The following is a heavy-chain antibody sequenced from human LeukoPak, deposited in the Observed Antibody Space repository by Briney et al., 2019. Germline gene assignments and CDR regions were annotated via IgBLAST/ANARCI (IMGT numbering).Heavy chain of an antibody. Sequence: GGSLRLSCAASGFTVSSNYMSWVRQAPGKGLEWVSVIYSGGSTYYADSVKGRFTISRDNSKNTLYLQMNGLRAEDTAVYYCAKVLSGYYDRIFDYWGQGTLVTVSS. V-gene: IGHV3-53*01. J-gene: IGHJ4*02. CDR3: AKVLSGYYDRIFDY. CDR1: GFTVSSNY. CDR2: IYSGGST. D-gene: IGHD3-3*01.